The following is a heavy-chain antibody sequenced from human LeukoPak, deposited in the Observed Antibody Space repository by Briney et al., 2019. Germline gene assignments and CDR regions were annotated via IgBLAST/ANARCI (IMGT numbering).Heavy chain of an antibody. D-gene: IGHD7-27*01. CDR2: ISYDGSNK. CDR3: ATELGDAFDI. CDR1: GFTFSSYA. V-gene: IGHV3-30*04. J-gene: IGHJ3*02. Sequence: GGSLRLSCAASGFTFSSYAMHWVRQAPGKGLGWVAVISYDGSNKYYADSVKGRFTISRDNSKNTLYLQMNSLRAEDTAVYYCATELGDAFDIWGQGTMVTVSS.